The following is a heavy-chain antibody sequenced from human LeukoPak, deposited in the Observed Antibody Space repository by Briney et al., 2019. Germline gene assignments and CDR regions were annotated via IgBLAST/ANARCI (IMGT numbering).Heavy chain of an antibody. V-gene: IGHV4-59*01. J-gene: IGHJ4*02. CDR3: ARDGYSGNDGI. Sequence: SETLSLPCSLSGGSISRYYWSWIRQPPGKGLEWIGYIYYSGSTNHNPSLKSRVTISVDTSKNQFSLKLSSVTAADTAVYYCARDGYSGNDGIWGQGTLVTVSS. D-gene: IGHD5-12*01. CDR1: GGSISRYY. CDR2: IYYSGST.